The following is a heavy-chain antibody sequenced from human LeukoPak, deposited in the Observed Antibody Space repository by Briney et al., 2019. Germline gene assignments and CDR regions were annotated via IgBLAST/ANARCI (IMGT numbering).Heavy chain of an antibody. D-gene: IGHD5-12*01. CDR3: ARHGYGYYFDY. CDR2: TYPGDSDT. Sequence: KHGESLKISCRGSGYTFTNYWIGWVRQMPGKGLEWMGITYPGDSDTRYSPSFQGQVTISADKSISTAYLQWSSLKASDTAMYYCARHGYGYYFDYWGQGTLVTVSS. J-gene: IGHJ4*02. V-gene: IGHV5-51*01. CDR1: GYTFTNYW.